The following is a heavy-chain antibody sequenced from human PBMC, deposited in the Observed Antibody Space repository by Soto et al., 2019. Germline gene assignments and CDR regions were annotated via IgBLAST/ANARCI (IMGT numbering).Heavy chain of an antibody. D-gene: IGHD5-12*01. V-gene: IGHV4-39*01. CDR3: ARGVEMATNDSKYYYGMDV. CDR1: GGSISSSSYF. J-gene: IGHJ6*02. CDR2: IYYSGST. Sequence: SETLSLTCSVSGGSISSSSYFWGWIRQPPGKGLEWIGSIYYSGSTYYNPSLKSRVTISVDTSKNQFSLKLNSVTAADTAMYFCARGVEMATNDSKYYYGMDVWGQGTTVTVSS.